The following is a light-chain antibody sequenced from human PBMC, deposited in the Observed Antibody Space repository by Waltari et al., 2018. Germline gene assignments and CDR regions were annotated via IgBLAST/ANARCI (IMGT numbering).Light chain of an antibody. V-gene: IGKV1-8*01. Sequence: AIRITQSPSSLSASTGDRVTITCRASQGISSYLAWYQQKPGKAPKLLIYAASTLQSGVPSRFSGSGSGTDFTLTISCLQSEEFATYYCQQYYSYPLYTFGQGTKLEIK. CDR2: AAS. CDR3: QQYYSYPLYT. J-gene: IGKJ2*01. CDR1: QGISSY.